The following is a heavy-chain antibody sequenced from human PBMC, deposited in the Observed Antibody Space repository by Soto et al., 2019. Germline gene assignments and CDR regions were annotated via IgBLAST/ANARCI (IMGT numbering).Heavy chain of an antibody. Sequence: GGSLRLSCAASGFTFSSYWMSWVRQAPGKGLEWVANIKQDGSEKYYVDSVKDRFTISRDNAKNSLYLQMNSLRAEDTAVYYCAREGCSGGSCYFNWYFDLWGRGTLVTVSS. CDR3: AREGCSGGSCYFNWYFDL. V-gene: IGHV3-7*03. CDR2: IKQDGSEK. CDR1: GFTFSSYW. J-gene: IGHJ2*01. D-gene: IGHD2-15*01.